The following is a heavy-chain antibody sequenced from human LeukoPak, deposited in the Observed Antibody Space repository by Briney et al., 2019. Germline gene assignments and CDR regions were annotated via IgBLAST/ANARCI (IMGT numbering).Heavy chain of an antibody. J-gene: IGHJ4*02. D-gene: IGHD2-2*01. V-gene: IGHV4-39*01. CDR3: ARRLAAMRPYFDY. Sequence: KPSETLSLTCTVSGGSFSSSSYYWGWIRQPPGKGLEWIGDIYYSGHTYYNPSLKSRVTISVDTSKNQFSLKLSSVTAADTAVYFCARRLAAMRPYFDYWGQGTLVTVSS. CDR1: GGSFSSSSYY. CDR2: IYYSGHT.